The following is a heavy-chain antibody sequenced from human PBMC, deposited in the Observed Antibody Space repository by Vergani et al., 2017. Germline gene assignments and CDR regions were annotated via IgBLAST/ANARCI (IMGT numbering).Heavy chain of an antibody. CDR3: ARDGEPRIPDGGWFDA. CDR2: ISSSSSYI. CDR1: GFTFSSYS. V-gene: IGHV3-21*01. D-gene: IGHD1-14*01. Sequence: EVQLVESGGGLVKPGGSLRLSCAASGFTFSSYSMNWVRQAPGKGLEWVSSISSSSSYIYYADSVKGRFTISRDNAKNSLYLQMNSLRAEDTAVYYCARDGEPRIPDGGWFDAWGQGTLVTVSS. J-gene: IGHJ5*02.